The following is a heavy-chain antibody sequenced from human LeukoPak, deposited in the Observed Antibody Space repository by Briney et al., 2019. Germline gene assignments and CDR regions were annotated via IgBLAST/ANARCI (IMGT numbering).Heavy chain of an antibody. D-gene: IGHD5-24*01. CDR1: GFTFSSYA. J-gene: IGHJ4*02. CDR2: ISYDGSNK. V-gene: IGHV3-30-3*01. CDR3: AKDRFLGGYNYGYDH. Sequence: GRSLRLSGAASGFTFSSYAMHWVRQAPGKGLEWVAVISYDGSNKYYADSVKGRFTISRDNSKKTLYLQMNSLRAEDTAVYYCAKDRFLGGYNYGYDHWGQGTLATVSS.